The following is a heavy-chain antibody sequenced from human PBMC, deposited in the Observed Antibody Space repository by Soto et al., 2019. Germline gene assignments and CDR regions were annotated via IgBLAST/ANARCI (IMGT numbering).Heavy chain of an antibody. Sequence: ASVKVSCKASGYIFMDYGVSWVRQAPGQGPEWMGWISGYNDHTNYAQKFQERVTMTTDTSTSTAYMEVRGLRSDDTAVYYCARNRFYYSGMDVWGQGTTVTVSS. V-gene: IGHV1-18*01. CDR2: ISGYNDHT. D-gene: IGHD3-3*01. CDR3: ARNRFYYSGMDV. J-gene: IGHJ6*02. CDR1: GYIFMDYG.